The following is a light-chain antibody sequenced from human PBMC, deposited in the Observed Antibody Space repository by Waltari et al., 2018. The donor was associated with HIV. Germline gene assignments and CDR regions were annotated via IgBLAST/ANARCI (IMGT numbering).Light chain of an antibody. Sequence: QSALTQPASVSGSPGQPITLSSAGTTSAIGIFDSVSWYQQHPRRAPQLMIFGVYRRPSGVSSRFSGSKSGNTASLTISGLQAEDEANYYCCSYTAIHTLIFGGGTKLTVL. CDR1: TSAIGIFDS. J-gene: IGLJ2*01. CDR3: CSYTAIHTLI. CDR2: GVY. V-gene: IGLV2-14*01.